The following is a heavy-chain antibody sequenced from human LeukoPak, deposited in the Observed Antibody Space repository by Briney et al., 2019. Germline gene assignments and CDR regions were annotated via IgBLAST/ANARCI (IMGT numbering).Heavy chain of an antibody. V-gene: IGHV3-23*01. D-gene: IGHD6-13*01. Sequence: GGSLRLSCAASGFTFSSYAMSWVRQAPGKGLEWVSAISGSGGSTYYADSVKGRFTISRDNSKNTLYLQMNSLRAEDTAVYYCAKDPESGYSSSWFDYWGQGTLVTVSS. CDR2: ISGSGGST. CDR1: GFTFSSYA. CDR3: AKDPESGYSSSWFDY. J-gene: IGHJ4*02.